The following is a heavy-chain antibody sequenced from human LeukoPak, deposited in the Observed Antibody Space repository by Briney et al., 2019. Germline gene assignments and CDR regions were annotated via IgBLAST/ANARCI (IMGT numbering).Heavy chain of an antibody. Sequence: LETLSLTCTVSGGSISSYYWSWIRQPAGKGLEWIGRIYTSGSTNYNPSLKSRVTMSVDTSKNQFSLKLSSVTAADTAVYYCAREYSSSWFTPVFDYWGQGTLVTVSS. CDR3: AREYSSSWFTPVFDY. CDR1: GGSISSYY. J-gene: IGHJ4*02. V-gene: IGHV4-4*07. D-gene: IGHD6-13*01. CDR2: IYTSGST.